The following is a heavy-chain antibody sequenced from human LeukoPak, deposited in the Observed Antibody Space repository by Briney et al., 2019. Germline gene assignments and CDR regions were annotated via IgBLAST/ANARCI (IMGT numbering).Heavy chain of an antibody. J-gene: IGHJ5*02. CDR2: INPNSGGT. Sequence: ASVKVSCKASGYTFTGYYMHWVRQAPGQGLEWMGWINPNSGGTNYAQKFQGRVTMTRDTSISTAYMELSRLRSDDTAVYYCANAYGSSLNSSDPWGQGTLVTVSS. D-gene: IGHD6-13*01. CDR3: ANAYGSSLNSSDP. V-gene: IGHV1-2*02. CDR1: GYTFTGYY.